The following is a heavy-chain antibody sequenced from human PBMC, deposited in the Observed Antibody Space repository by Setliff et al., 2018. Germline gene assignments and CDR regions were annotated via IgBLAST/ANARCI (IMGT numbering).Heavy chain of an antibody. CDR3: VRAVVIRGSKPLDS. Sequence: GGSLRLSCAASGFTFSTHNMSWVRQAPGKGLEWVSSISRSADSTYYADSVKGRFTISRDNSKNTLYLQMNSLRADDTAFYYCVRAVVIRGSKPLDSWGQGTLVTVSS. J-gene: IGHJ4*02. CDR1: GFTFSTHN. CDR2: ISRSADST. V-gene: IGHV3-23*01. D-gene: IGHD3-10*01.